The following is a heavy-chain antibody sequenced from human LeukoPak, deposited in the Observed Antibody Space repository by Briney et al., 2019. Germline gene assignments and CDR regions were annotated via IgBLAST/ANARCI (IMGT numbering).Heavy chain of an antibody. CDR3: AKAPSRTLEVAATFFDY. J-gene: IGHJ4*02. CDR2: SSGSGGST. V-gene: IGHV3-23*01. D-gene: IGHD2-15*01. CDR1: GFTFSSYA. Sequence: QPGGSLRLSCAASGFTFSSYAMSWVRQAPRKGLEWVPASSGSGGSTYYADSVKGWFTISRDNSKNTLYLQMDSLRAEDTAVYYCAKAPSRTLEVAATFFDYWGQGTLVTVSS.